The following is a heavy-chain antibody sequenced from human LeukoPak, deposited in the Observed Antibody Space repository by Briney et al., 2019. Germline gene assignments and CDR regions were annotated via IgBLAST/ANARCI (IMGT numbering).Heavy chain of an antibody. CDR2: IYSGGST. J-gene: IGHJ6*02. CDR3: ARDLRLVTSHYYYYYGMDV. Sequence: PGGSLRLSCAASGFTVSSNYMSWVRQAPRKGLEWVSVIYSGGSTYYADSVKGRFTISSDNSKNTLYLQMNSLRAEDTAVYYCARDLRLVTSHYYYYYGMDVWGQGTTVTVSS. D-gene: IGHD6-19*01. CDR1: GFTVSSNY. V-gene: IGHV3-66*01.